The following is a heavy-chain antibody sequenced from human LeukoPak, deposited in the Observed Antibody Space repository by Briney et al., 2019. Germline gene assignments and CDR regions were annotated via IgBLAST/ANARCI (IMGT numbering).Heavy chain of an antibody. J-gene: IGHJ4*02. V-gene: IGHV3-64*01. D-gene: IGHD3-22*01. CDR2: ISSNGGST. Sequence: PGGSLRLSCAASGFTFSSYAKHWVRQAPGKGLEYVSAISSNGGSTYYANSVKGRFTISRDNSNNTLYLQMGSLRAEDMAVYYCAGGGPYYYDSSGSYYWGQGTLVTVSS. CDR3: AGGGPYYYDSSGSYY. CDR1: GFTFSSYA.